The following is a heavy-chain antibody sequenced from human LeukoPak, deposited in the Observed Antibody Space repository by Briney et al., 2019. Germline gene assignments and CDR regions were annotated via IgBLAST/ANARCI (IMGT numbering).Heavy chain of an antibody. Sequence: SVKVSCKASGGTFSSYAISWVRQAPGQGLEWMGGIIPIFGTANYAQKFQGRVTITVDKSTSTAYMELSSLRSEDTAVYYCATGGVYSYGYMDYWGQGTLVTVSS. J-gene: IGHJ4*02. D-gene: IGHD5-18*01. V-gene: IGHV1-69*06. CDR1: GGTFSSYA. CDR2: IIPIFGTA. CDR3: ATGGVYSYGYMDY.